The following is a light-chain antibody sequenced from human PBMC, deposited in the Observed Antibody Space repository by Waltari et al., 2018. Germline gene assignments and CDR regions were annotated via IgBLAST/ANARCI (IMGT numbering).Light chain of an antibody. Sequence: EVVMTQSPVTLSVSPGERATLSCRASHGISDNLAWYQQKPGQAPRLLIYGAFTRATGIPARFTGRGSGTEFTLTISSLQSEDSAVYYCQQYNRWPPITFGQGTRLEIK. CDR1: HGISDN. CDR3: QQYNRWPPIT. J-gene: IGKJ5*01. CDR2: GAF. V-gene: IGKV3-15*01.